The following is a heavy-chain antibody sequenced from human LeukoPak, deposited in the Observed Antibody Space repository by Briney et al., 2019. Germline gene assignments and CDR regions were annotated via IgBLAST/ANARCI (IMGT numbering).Heavy chain of an antibody. CDR3: SRINSSSWYLTQYFDY. Sequence: GESLKISCKGSGYSFTSYWIGWVRQMPGKGLEWMGIIYPGDSDTRYSPSFQGQVTISADKSISTAYLQWSSLKASDTAMYYCSRINSSSWYLTQYFDYWGQGTLVTVSS. J-gene: IGHJ4*02. CDR1: GYSFTSYW. V-gene: IGHV5-51*01. CDR2: IYPGDSDT. D-gene: IGHD6-13*01.